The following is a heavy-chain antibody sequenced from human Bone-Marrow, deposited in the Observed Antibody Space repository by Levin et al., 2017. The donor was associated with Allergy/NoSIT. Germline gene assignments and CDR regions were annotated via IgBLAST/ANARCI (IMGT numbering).Heavy chain of an antibody. D-gene: IGHD1-1*01. CDR1: GGTFSNYA. Sequence: ASVKVSCKASGGTFSNYAISWVRQAPGQGLEWMGGIIPIFTTPNYAQNFQGRVTISADESTRIVYMELSSLRSEDTALYYCAGGNETAKYYYCYGMDVWGQGTTVTVSS. V-gene: IGHV1-69*13. CDR3: AGGNETAKYYYCYGMDV. J-gene: IGHJ6*02. CDR2: IIPIFTTP.